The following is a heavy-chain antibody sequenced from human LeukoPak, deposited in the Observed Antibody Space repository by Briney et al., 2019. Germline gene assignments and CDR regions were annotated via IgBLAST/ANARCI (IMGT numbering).Heavy chain of an antibody. J-gene: IGHJ6*02. Sequence: SETLSLTCTVSGDSISSSLHSWGWIRQPPGKGLEWIGSISYSGSTYYNPSLKTRVTMSVDTSENQFSLKLSSVTAADSTVYYCVRINCTSTSCYGDSYYGMDVWGQGTTVTVSS. D-gene: IGHD2-2*01. CDR2: ISYSGST. CDR3: VRINCTSTSCYGDSYYGMDV. V-gene: IGHV4-39*01. CDR1: GDSISSSLHS.